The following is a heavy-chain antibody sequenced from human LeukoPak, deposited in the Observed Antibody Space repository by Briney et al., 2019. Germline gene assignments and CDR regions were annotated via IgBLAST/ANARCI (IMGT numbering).Heavy chain of an antibody. D-gene: IGHD3-22*01. CDR2: ISSNGGST. CDR3: ARKYYYDSSGPDY. CDR1: GFTFSSYA. Sequence: GGSLRLSCAASGFTFSSYAMHWVRQAPGKGLEYVSAISSNGGSTYYANSVKGRFTISRDNSKNTLYLQMGSLRSEDTAVYYCARKYYYDSSGPDYWGQGTLVTVSS. J-gene: IGHJ4*02. V-gene: IGHV3-64*01.